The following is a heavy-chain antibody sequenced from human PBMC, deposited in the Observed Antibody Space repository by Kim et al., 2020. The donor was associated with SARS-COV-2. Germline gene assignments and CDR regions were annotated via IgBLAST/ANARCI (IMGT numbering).Heavy chain of an antibody. Sequence: TLSLTCAVYGGSFSGYYWSWIRQPPGKGLEWIGEINHSGSTNYNPSLKSRVTISVDTTKNQFSLKLSSVTAADTAVYYCARGSYSSSWYGAKYYFDYWGQGTLVTVSS. D-gene: IGHD6-13*01. CDR3: ARGSYSSSWYGAKYYFDY. J-gene: IGHJ4*02. CDR1: GGSFSGYY. CDR2: INHSGST. V-gene: IGHV4-34*01.